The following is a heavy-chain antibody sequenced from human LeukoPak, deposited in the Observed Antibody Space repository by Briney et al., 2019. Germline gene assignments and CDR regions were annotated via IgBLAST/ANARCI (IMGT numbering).Heavy chain of an antibody. V-gene: IGHV3-9*01. CDR2: ISWNSGSI. CDR1: GSTFDDYA. D-gene: IGHD3-9*01. CDR3: AKSVLRYFDWLLTPCYFDY. J-gene: IGHJ4*02. Sequence: GRSLRLSCAASGSTFDDYAMHWVRQAPGKGLEWVLGISWNSGSIGYADSVKGRFTISRDNAKNSLYLQMNSLRAEDTALYYCAKSVLRYFDWLLTPCYFDYWGQGTLVTVSS.